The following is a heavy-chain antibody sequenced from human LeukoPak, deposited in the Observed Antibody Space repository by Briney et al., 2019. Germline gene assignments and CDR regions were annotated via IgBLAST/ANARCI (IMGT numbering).Heavy chain of an antibody. J-gene: IGHJ3*02. D-gene: IGHD3-16*02. CDR1: GGTFSSYA. V-gene: IGHV1-69*06. CDR3: ASFPIQGPFHI. CDR2: IIPIFGTA. Sequence: GASVKVSCKASGGTFSSYAISWVRQAPGQGLEWMGGIIPIFGTANSAQTVQGRVTITADKSTSTAYIKLSSLRSEDTHMYYCASFPIQGPFHIWPQRTMVSVPS.